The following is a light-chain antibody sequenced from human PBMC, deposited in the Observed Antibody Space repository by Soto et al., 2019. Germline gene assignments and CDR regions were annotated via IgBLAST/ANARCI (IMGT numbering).Light chain of an antibody. V-gene: IGKV1-5*01. J-gene: IGKJ1*01. CDR1: QSISSW. CDR2: DAS. CDR3: QQYNSYCT. Sequence: DIQMTQSPSTLSASVGDRVTITCRASQSISSWLAWYQQKPGKAPKLLIYDASSLESGVPSRFSGSGSGTEFPLTISSLQPDDFATYYCQQYNSYCTFGQGTNVEIK.